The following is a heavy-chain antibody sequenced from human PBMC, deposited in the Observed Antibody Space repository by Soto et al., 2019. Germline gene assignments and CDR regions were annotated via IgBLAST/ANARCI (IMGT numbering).Heavy chain of an antibody. D-gene: IGHD2-8*01. CDR3: AKNGQPPYYYYGLDV. CDR2: ISAYNGNT. CDR1: GYTFTSYG. J-gene: IGHJ6*02. V-gene: IGHV1-18*01. Sequence: ASVKVSCKASGYTFTSYGISWVRQAPGQGLERMGWISAYNGNTNYAQKIQDKVSMTIDTSTGTAYMELRSLTSDNTDIYYCAKNGQPPYYYYGLDVWGQGTKVTVSS.